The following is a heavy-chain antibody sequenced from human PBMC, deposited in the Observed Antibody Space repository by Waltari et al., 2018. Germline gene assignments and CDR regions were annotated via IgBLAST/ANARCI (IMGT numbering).Heavy chain of an antibody. Sequence: VQLVESGGGLVKPGGSLRLSCAAPGCPFTTYRMPWVGQAPGKGLEWVSSISGDSNYIYYADSLKGRFTISRDNTKNSLYLQMNSLRAEDTALYYCARGSIIAQRLDSFDIWGQGTTVTVSS. V-gene: IGHV3-21*01. CDR3: ARGSIIAQRLDSFDI. D-gene: IGHD3-3*01. J-gene: IGHJ3*02. CDR1: GCPFTTYR. CDR2: ISGDSNYI.